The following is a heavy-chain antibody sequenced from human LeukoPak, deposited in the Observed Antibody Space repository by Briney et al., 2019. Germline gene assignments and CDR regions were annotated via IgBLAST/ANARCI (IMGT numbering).Heavy chain of an antibody. CDR2: IIPIFGTA. CDR3: ARDRIAVAAHGYYYYGMDV. D-gene: IGHD6-19*01. CDR1: GGTFSSYA. Sequence: ASVKVSCKASGGTFSSYAISWVRQAPGQGLEWMGGIIPIFGTANYAQKFQGRVTITADESTSTAYMELSSLRSEDTAVYYCARDRIAVAAHGYYYYGMDVWGQGTTVTVSS. J-gene: IGHJ6*02. V-gene: IGHV1-69*13.